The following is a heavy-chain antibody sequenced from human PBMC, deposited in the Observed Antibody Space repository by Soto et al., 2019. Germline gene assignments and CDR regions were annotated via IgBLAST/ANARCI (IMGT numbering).Heavy chain of an antibody. CDR1: GYTFTGYY. D-gene: IGHD3-9*01. J-gene: IGHJ4*02. Sequence: GASVKVSCKASGYTFTGYYMHWVRQAPGQGLEWMGWINPNSGNTNYAQKLQGRVTMTTDTSTSTAYMELRSLRSDDTAVYYCARSELSPYYDILTGYPPYFDYWGQGTLVTVSS. V-gene: IGHV1-18*04. CDR3: ARSELSPYYDILTGYPPYFDY. CDR2: INPNSGNT.